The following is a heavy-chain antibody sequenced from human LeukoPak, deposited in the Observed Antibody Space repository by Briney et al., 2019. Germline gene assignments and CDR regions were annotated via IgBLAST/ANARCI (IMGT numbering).Heavy chain of an antibody. CDR2: ISSSGSTI. CDR3: ARDGYPYYDIMTGYYAPYYMDV. CDR1: GFTFSSYE. D-gene: IGHD3-9*01. J-gene: IGHJ6*03. Sequence: GGSLRLSCAASGFTFSSYEMNWVRQAPGKGLEWVSYISSSGSTIYYADSVKGRFTISRDNAKNSLYLQMNSLRAEDTAVYYCARDGYPYYDIMTGYYAPYYMDVWGKGTTVTISS. V-gene: IGHV3-48*03.